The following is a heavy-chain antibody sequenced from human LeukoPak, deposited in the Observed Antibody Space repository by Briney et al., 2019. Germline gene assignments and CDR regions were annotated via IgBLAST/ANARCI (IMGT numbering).Heavy chain of an antibody. CDR2: IVTSDGST. Sequence: PGGSLRLSCAASGFTFSNYALSWVRQASGQGLQWVSAIVTSDGSTYYADSVKGRFTISRDISKNTLYLQMNSLRADDTAVYYCAKRAVVGPIGYFDFWGQGTLVTVSS. CDR1: GFTFSNYA. CDR3: AKRAVVGPIGYFDF. D-gene: IGHD1-26*01. V-gene: IGHV3-23*01. J-gene: IGHJ4*02.